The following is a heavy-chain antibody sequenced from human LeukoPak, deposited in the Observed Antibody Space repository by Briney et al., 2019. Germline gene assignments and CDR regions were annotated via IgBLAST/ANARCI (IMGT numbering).Heavy chain of an antibody. CDR2: ISSSSSYI. CDR3: ARDPGESIAARGTPGY. CDR1: GFTFSSYS. D-gene: IGHD6-6*01. Sequence: GGSLRLSCAASGFTFSSYSMNWVRQAPGKGLEWVSSISSSSSYIYYADSVKGRFTIPRDNAKNSLYLQMNSLRAEDTAVYYCARDPGESIAARGTPGYWGQGTLVTVSS. J-gene: IGHJ4*02. V-gene: IGHV3-21*01.